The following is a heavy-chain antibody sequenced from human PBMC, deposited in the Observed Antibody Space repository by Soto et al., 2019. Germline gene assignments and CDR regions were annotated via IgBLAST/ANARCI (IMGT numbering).Heavy chain of an antibody. CDR3: TRTPLFGVDLDY. Sequence: EVQLVESGGGLVQPGGSLKLSCAASGFTFSGSAMHWVRQASGKGLEWVGRIRSKANSYATASAASVKGRFTISRDDSKNTAYLQMNSLKTEDTAVYYCTRTPLFGVDLDYWCQGTLVTVSS. D-gene: IGHD3-3*01. V-gene: IGHV3-73*01. CDR2: IRSKANSYAT. CDR1: GFTFSGSA. J-gene: IGHJ4*02.